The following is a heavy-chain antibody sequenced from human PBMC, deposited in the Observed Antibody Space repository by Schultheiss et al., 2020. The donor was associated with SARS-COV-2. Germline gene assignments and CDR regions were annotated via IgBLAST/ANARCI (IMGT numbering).Heavy chain of an antibody. CDR2: IKSKTDGGTT. D-gene: IGHD1-1*01. J-gene: IGHJ6*03. CDR3: TTGYNWNDVTYYYYMDV. Sequence: GSLRLSCAASGFTFSDYYMSWIRQAPGKGLEWVGRIKSKTDGGTTDYAAPVKGRFTISRDDSKNTLYLQMNSLKTEDTAVYYCTTGYNWNDVTYYYYMDVWGKGTTVTVSS. CDR1: GFTFSDYY. V-gene: IGHV3-15*01.